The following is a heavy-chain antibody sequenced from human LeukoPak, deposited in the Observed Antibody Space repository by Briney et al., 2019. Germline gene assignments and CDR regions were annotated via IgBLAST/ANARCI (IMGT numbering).Heavy chain of an antibody. CDR2: IWYDGSNK. CDR1: GFTFSSYG. Sequence: GGSLRLSCAASGFTFSSYGTHWVRQAPGKGLEWVAVIWYDGSNKYYADSVKGRFTISRDNSKNTLYLQMNSLRAEDTAVYYCARVALYSSSSRGTFDYWGQGTLVTVSS. D-gene: IGHD6-6*01. V-gene: IGHV3-33*01. CDR3: ARVALYSSSSRGTFDY. J-gene: IGHJ4*02.